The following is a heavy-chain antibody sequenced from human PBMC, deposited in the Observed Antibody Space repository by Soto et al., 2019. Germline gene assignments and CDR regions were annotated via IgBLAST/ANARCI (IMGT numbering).Heavy chain of an antibody. V-gene: IGHV1-18*01. CDR3: ATASDSGFDP. D-gene: IGHD3-10*01. CDR1: GYSFSTYA. J-gene: IGHJ5*02. Sequence: QLMQSGGEAKNPGASVKDSCEASGYSFSTYAISWLRQAPGQGLEWMGLITPNNGYTNYAQKFQGRLILTTDIPSSTAYMEMTSLRYDDTAMYYCATASDSGFDPWGQGTLVSVS. CDR2: ITPNNGYT.